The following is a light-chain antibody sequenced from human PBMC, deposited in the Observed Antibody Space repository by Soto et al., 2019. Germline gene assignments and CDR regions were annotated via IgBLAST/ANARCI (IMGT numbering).Light chain of an antibody. J-gene: IGKJ1*01. CDR1: QNIFTW. Sequence: DIHMPQYPSPPSASLGDRFTITCLASQNIFTWLAWYQHKPGKAPKLLIYDASNLQRGVPSRFSGSGSGTEFTLTITSLQPEDFATYYCQQDNDYSGMFGQGTKVDNK. CDR3: QQDNDYSGM. V-gene: IGKV1-5*01. CDR2: DAS.